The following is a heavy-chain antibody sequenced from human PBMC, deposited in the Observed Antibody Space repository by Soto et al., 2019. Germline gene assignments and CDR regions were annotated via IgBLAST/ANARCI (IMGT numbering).Heavy chain of an antibody. D-gene: IGHD3-10*01. J-gene: IGHJ6*03. Sequence: GGSLRLSCAVSGFTFRSSPMSWVRRAPGKGLEWVANIKQDGSEKYYVDSVRGRFTIVRDNAKNSLYLQMNSLRAEDTAVYYCAKLITYYYYYMDVWGKGTTVTVSS. CDR1: GFTFRSSP. V-gene: IGHV3-7*01. CDR2: IKQDGSEK. CDR3: AKLITYYYYYMDV.